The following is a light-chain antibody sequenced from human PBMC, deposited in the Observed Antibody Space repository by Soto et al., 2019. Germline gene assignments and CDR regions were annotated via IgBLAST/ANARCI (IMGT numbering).Light chain of an antibody. CDR3: AAWDGSLNNVL. J-gene: IGLJ2*01. V-gene: IGLV1-44*01. CDR1: GSSIGTNT. CDR2: GDN. Sequence: QAVVTQPPSASGTPGQRVTISCSGSGSSIGTNTVNWYRQLPGTAPKLLIYGDNQRPSGVPDRFSGSKSGTSASLAICGLQSEDEADYYCAAWDGSLNNVLFGGGTQLTVL.